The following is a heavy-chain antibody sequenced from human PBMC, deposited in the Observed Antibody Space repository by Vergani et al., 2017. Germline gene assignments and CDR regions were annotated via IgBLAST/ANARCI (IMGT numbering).Heavy chain of an antibody. CDR2: IKQDGSEK. CDR3: ASPTGSYGDAFDI. J-gene: IGHJ3*02. D-gene: IGHD5-18*01. V-gene: IGHV3-7*01. CDR1: GFTFSSYW. Sequence: EVQLVESGGGLVKPGGSLRLSCAASGFTFSSYWMSWVRQAPGKGLEWVANIKQDGSEKYYVDSVKGRFTISRDNAKNSLYLQMNSLRDEDTAVYYCASPTGSYGDAFDIWGQGTMVTVSS.